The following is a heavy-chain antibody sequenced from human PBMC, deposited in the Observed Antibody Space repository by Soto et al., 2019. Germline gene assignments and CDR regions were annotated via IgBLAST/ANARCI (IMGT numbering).Heavy chain of an antibody. J-gene: IGHJ3*02. V-gene: IGHV1-3*01. CDR1: GYTFSAYT. CDR2: INAGSGNT. D-gene: IGHD3-3*02. CDR3: ARDSETLGPRANDALDI. Sequence: ASVKVSCKATGYTFSAYTMNWVRQAPGQSLEWMGWINAGSGNTKYSQNSQGRVSITRDTSASTVYMELTGLPSEDTAVYYCARDSETLGPRANDALDIWGQGTMVTVSS.